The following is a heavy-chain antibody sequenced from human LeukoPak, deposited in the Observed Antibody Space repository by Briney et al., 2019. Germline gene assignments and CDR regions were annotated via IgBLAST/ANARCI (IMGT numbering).Heavy chain of an antibody. Sequence: SETLSLTCAVSGGSISSRNWWSWVRQPPGKGLEWIGEIYHSGSTNYNPSLKSRVTISVDKSKNQFSLKLSSVTAADTAVYYCARRKGSSTRRYYFDYWGQGTLVTVSS. V-gene: IGHV4-4*02. J-gene: IGHJ4*02. CDR2: IYHSGST. CDR1: GGSISSRNW. D-gene: IGHD6-6*01. CDR3: ARRKGSSTRRYYFDY.